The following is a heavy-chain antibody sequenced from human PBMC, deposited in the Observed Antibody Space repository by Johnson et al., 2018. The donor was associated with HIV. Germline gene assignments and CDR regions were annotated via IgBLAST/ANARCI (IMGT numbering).Heavy chain of an antibody. CDR3: AKDTGYDSSGYLMGDAFDI. CDR2: ISYDGSNK. D-gene: IGHD3-22*01. V-gene: IGHV3-30*18. Sequence: QVQLLESGGGVVQPGRSLRLSCAASGFTFSSYGMHWVRQAPGKGLEWVAVISYDGSNKYYADSVKGRFTISRDNSKNTLYLQMNSLRAEDTAVYYCAKDTGYDSSGYLMGDAFDIWGQGTMVTVSS. CDR1: GFTFSSYG. J-gene: IGHJ3*02.